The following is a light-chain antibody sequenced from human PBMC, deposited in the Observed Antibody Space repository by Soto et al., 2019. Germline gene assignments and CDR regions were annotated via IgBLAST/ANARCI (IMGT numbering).Light chain of an antibody. CDR1: QSVSSN. CDR3: QQYGSSGT. J-gene: IGKJ1*01. Sequence: EILLTQSPGTMSVSPGEGATLSCRASQSVSSNLAWYQQKPGQAPRLLIYGASNRATGIPDRFSGSGSGTDFTLTISRLEPEDFAVYYCQQYGSSGTFGQGTKVAIK. V-gene: IGKV3-20*01. CDR2: GAS.